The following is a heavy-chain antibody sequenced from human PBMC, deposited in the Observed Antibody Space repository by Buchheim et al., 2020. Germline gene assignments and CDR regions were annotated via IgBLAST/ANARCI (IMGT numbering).Heavy chain of an antibody. D-gene: IGHD2-21*01. Sequence: QVQLQQWGAGLLKPSETLSLTCAVYGGSFSGYYWSWIRQPPGKGLEWIGEINHSGSTNYKQSVKSRVTISVDTSKNQLSLKLSSVTAADTAVYYCARGLPWGLFAKPFYYGMDVWGQGTT. CDR1: GGSFSGYY. CDR3: ARGLPWGLFAKPFYYGMDV. J-gene: IGHJ6*02. CDR2: INHSGST. V-gene: IGHV4-34*01.